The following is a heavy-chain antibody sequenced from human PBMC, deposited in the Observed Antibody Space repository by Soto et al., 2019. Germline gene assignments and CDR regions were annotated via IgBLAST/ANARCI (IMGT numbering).Heavy chain of an antibody. V-gene: IGHV2-5*02. Sequence: SGPTLVHPTQTLTLTCTFSWFSLTSNDVGVGWIRQPPGKALEWLALIYWDDDKRYSPSLKSRLTITKDTSKNQVVLRMTNMDPVDTATYYCAHSRYSRSSFDYWGQGTLVTVSS. J-gene: IGHJ4*02. D-gene: IGHD6-6*01. CDR3: AHSRYSRSSFDY. CDR1: WFSLTSNDVG. CDR2: IYWDDDK.